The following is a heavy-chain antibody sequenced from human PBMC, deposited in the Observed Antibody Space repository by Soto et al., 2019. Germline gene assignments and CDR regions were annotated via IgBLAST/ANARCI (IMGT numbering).Heavy chain of an antibody. J-gene: IGHJ4*02. D-gene: IGHD3-16*01. CDR1: GYIFTSYY. V-gene: IGHV1-46*03. CDR3: ARKTLAYTFDY. Sequence: ASVKVSCKASGYIFTSYYMHWVRQAPGQGLEWMGLINPSGGSTSYAQKFQGRVTMTRDTSTSTVYMELSSLRSEDTAVYYCARKTLAYTFDYWGQGTLVTVSS. CDR2: INPSGGST.